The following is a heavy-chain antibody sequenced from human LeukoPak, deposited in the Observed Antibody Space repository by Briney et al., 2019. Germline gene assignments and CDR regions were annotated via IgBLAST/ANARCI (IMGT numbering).Heavy chain of an antibody. V-gene: IGHV5-51*01. D-gene: IGHD6-19*01. Sequence: GESLKISCKGSGYSFASYWIGWVRQMPGKGLEWMGIIYPGDSDTRYSPSFQGQVTISADKSISTAYLQWSSLRSDDTAVYYCARDREDSQWLAMNAFDIWGQGTMVTVSS. J-gene: IGHJ3*02. CDR1: GYSFASYW. CDR2: IYPGDSDT. CDR3: ARDREDSQWLAMNAFDI.